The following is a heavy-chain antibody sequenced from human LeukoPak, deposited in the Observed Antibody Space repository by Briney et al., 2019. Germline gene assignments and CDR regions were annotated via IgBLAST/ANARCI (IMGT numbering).Heavy chain of an antibody. J-gene: IGHJ1*01. CDR3: ARDGGYSESRVQH. CDR2: IYSGGST. CDR1: GFTVSSSY. Sequence: GGSLRLSCAASGFTVSSSYMSWVRQAPGKGLEWVSVIYSGGSTFYADSVKGRFTISRDNSKNTLYLQMSSLSAEDTAVYYCARDGGYSESRVQHWGQGTLVTVSS. D-gene: IGHD3-10*01. V-gene: IGHV3-53*01.